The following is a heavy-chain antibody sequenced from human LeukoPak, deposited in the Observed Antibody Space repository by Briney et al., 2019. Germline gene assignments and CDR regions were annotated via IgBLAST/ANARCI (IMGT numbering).Heavy chain of an antibody. CDR1: GYTFTDYY. D-gene: IGHD3-3*01. V-gene: IGHV1-2*02. CDR2: INPNSGAT. J-gene: IGHJ4*02. Sequence: GASVKVSCKASGYTFTDYYMHWVRQAPGQGLEWMGWINPNSGATNYAQKFQGRVTVTRDTSISTAYMELSRLRSDDTAVYYCARGDHYDFWSGYYRWGQGTLVTVSS. CDR3: ARGDHYDFWSGYYR.